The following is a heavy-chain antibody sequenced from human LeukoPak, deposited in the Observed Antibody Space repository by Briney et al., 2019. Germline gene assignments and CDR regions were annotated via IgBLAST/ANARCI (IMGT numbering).Heavy chain of an antibody. CDR1: GFTFSSYG. CDR3: ARGLFTGGTYFGF. Sequence: PGGSLRLSCAASGFTFSSYGMHWVRQAPGKGLEWVAVISYDGSNKKYGDSVRGRLTISRDNSKNTLYLQMNSLRAEDTAVYYCARGLFTGGTYFGFWGQGTLVTVSS. J-gene: IGHJ4*02. V-gene: IGHV3-30*19. D-gene: IGHD1-26*01. CDR2: ISYDGSNK.